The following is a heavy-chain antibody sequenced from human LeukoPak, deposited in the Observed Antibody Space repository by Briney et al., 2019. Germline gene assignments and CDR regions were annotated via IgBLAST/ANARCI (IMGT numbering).Heavy chain of an antibody. J-gene: IGHJ4*02. CDR3: ARWGHRVYDYGGNSGDY. V-gene: IGHV1-2*02. Sequence: ASVKVSCKASGYTFTGYYMHWVRQAPGQGLEWMGWINPNSGGTNYAQKFQGRVTMTRDTSISTAYMELRSLRSDDTAVYYCARWGHRVYDYGGNSGDYWGQGTLVTVSS. D-gene: IGHD4-23*01. CDR2: INPNSGGT. CDR1: GYTFTGYY.